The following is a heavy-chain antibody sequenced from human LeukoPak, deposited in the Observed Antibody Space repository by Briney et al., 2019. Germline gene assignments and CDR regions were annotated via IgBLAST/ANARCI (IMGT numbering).Heavy chain of an antibody. CDR1: GYTFTGYY. J-gene: IGHJ5*02. D-gene: IGHD2-8*01. CDR3: ARAMVPNNWFDP. V-gene: IGHV1-2*02. Sequence: ASVKVPCKASGYTFTGYYMHWVRQAPGQGLEWMGWINPNSGGAKYAQKFQGRVTMTRDTSINTAYMELSRLGSDDTAVYYCARAMVPNNWFDPWGQGTLVTVSS. CDR2: INPNSGGA.